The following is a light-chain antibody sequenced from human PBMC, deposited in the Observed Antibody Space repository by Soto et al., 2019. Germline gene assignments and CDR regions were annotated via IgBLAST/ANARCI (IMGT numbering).Light chain of an antibody. CDR2: GAS. V-gene: IGKV3-15*01. CDR3: QQYNNWPPIT. Sequence: EIVMTQSPATLSVFPGERATLSCRASQNVTSNLAWYQQKPGQAPRLLIYGASTRATGIPARFSGSGSGTDFTLTISSLQSEDFAVFYCQQYNNWPPITFGQGTRLEIK. CDR1: QNVTSN. J-gene: IGKJ5*01.